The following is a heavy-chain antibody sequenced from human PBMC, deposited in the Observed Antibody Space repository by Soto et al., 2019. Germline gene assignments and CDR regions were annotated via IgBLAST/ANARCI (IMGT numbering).Heavy chain of an antibody. D-gene: IGHD1-1*01. CDR1: GFTFSSYG. CDR3: ARDMLTLEPSGVFWFDP. V-gene: IGHV3-33*01. CDR2: IWYDGSNK. Sequence: GGSLRLSCAASGFTFSSYGMHWVRQAPGKGLEWVAVIWYDGSNKYYADSVKGRFTISRDNSKNTLYLQMNSLRAEDTAVYYCARDMLTLEPSGVFWFDPWGQGTLVT. J-gene: IGHJ5*02.